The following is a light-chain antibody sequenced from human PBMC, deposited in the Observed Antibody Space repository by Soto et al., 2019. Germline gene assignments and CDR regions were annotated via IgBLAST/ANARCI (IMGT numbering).Light chain of an antibody. CDR3: CSNAGRPDV. V-gene: IGLV2-11*01. CDR2: DVD. CDR1: SSDIGGYNY. J-gene: IGLJ1*01. Sequence: QSALTQPRSVSGSPGQSVAISCTGTSSDIGGYNYVSWYQQHPGKAPKVMNYDVDKRPSGVPDRFSGSKSGNTASLTISDLQTEDEADYYCCSNAGRPDVFGTGTKLTVL.